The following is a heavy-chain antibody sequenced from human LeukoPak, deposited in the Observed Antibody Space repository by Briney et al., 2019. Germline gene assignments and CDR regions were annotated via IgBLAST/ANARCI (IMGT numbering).Heavy chain of an antibody. D-gene: IGHD3-16*01. V-gene: IGHV3-7*03. Sequence: GGSLRLSCAASGFTFSSYWMNWARQAPGKGLEWVASINHNGNVNYYVDSVKGRFTFSRDNAKNSLYLQMSNLRAGDTAVYFCARGGGLDVWGQGATVTVSS. CDR2: INHNGNVN. CDR3: ARGGGLDV. CDR1: GFTFSSYW. J-gene: IGHJ6*02.